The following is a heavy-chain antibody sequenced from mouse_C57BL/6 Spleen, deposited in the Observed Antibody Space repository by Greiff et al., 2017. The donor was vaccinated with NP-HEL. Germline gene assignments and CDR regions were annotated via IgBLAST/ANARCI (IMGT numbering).Heavy chain of an antibody. CDR2: ISDGGSYT. V-gene: IGHV5-4*01. J-gene: IGHJ2*01. CDR3: AREGTTNFDY. CDR1: GFTFSSYA. Sequence: EVQVVESGGGLVKPGGSLKLSCAASGFTFSSYAMSWVRQTPEKRLEWVATISDGGSYTYYPDNVKGRFTISRDNAKNNLYLQMSHLKSEDTAMYYCAREGTTNFDYWGQGTTLTVSS. D-gene: IGHD1-1*01.